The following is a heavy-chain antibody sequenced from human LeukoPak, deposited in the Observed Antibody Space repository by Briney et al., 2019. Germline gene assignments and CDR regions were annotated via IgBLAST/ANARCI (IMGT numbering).Heavy chain of an antibody. CDR3: AKDLESLRYFDWLPDY. CDR2: ISYDGSNK. J-gene: IGHJ4*02. CDR1: GFTFSSYG. D-gene: IGHD3-9*01. Sequence: GRSLRLSCAASGFTFSSYGMHWVRQAPGKGLEWVAVISYDGSNKYYADSVKGRFTNSRDNSKNTLYLQMNSLRAEDTAVYYCAKDLESLRYFDWLPDYWGQGTLVTVSS. V-gene: IGHV3-30*18.